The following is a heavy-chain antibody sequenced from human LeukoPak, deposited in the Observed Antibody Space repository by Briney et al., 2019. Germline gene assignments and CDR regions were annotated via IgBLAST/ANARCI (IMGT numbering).Heavy chain of an antibody. D-gene: IGHD1-26*01. CDR1: GFTFSYYT. J-gene: IGHJ3*02. CDR2: IKSSTTHT. V-gene: IGHV3-21*01. Sequence: GGSLRLSCAASGFTFSYYTMNWVRQAPGKGLEWVSSIKSSTTHTYYADSVKGRFTISRDNAKNSLYLQMNSLRAEDTAVYYCARDQTSGSYFDGDPFDIWGQGTMVTVSS. CDR3: ARDQTSGSYFDGDPFDI.